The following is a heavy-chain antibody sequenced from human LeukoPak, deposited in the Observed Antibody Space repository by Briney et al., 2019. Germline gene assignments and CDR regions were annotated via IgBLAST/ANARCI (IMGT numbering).Heavy chain of an antibody. CDR1: GGSFSGYY. CDR2: INHSGST. CDR3: ARDGYNWSVDY. V-gene: IGHV4-34*01. Sequence: SETLSLTCAVYGGSFSGYYWSWIRQPPGKGLEWIGEINHSGSTNYNPSLKSRVTISVDTSKNQFSLKLSSVTAADTAVYYCARDGYNWSVDYWGQGTLVTVSS. D-gene: IGHD5-24*01. J-gene: IGHJ4*02.